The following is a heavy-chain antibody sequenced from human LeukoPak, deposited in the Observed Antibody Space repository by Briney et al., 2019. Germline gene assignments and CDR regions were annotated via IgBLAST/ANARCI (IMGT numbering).Heavy chain of an antibody. CDR1: GYTFTSYD. V-gene: IGHV1-8*01. CDR2: MNSKRGNT. CDR3: ARGSGYYYYYGMDV. J-gene: IGHJ6*02. D-gene: IGHD6-25*01. Sequence: ASVKVSCKASGYTFTSYDINRVRHAQGQGLEWMGWMNSKRGNTGYAQKLQGRVTMTRNTSISTAYMELSSRRSEDTAVYYCARGSGYYYYYGMDVWGQGTTVTGSS.